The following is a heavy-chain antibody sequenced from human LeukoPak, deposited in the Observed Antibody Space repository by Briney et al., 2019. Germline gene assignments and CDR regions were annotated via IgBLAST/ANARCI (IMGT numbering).Heavy chain of an antibody. J-gene: IGHJ4*01. CDR3: ARDSGNYIDY. D-gene: IGHD2/OR15-2a*01. Sequence: GGSLRLSCTASEFTFSHFSMNWVRLAPGKGLQWVSFISGSSKTIYYGDSVKGRFTISRDNAKNSLYLQMNGLRDEDAALYFCARDSGNYIDYWGQGTQVVVSS. V-gene: IGHV3-48*02. CDR2: ISGSSKTI. CDR1: EFTFSHFS.